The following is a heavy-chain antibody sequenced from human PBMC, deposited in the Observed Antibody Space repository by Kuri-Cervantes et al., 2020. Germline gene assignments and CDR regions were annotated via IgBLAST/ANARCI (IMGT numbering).Heavy chain of an antibody. CDR2: ISYDGSNK. D-gene: IGHD1-1*01. CDR3: ARGAGLERRADSYYYGMDV. J-gene: IGHJ6*02. Sequence: GVLLRRTCASSKVTLISYGMHWVRQAAGKGLEWVAVISYDGSNKYYADSVKGRFTISRDNSKNTLYLQMNSLKTEDTAVYYCARGAGLERRADSYYYGMDVWGQGTTVTVSS. V-gene: IGHV3-30*12. CDR1: KVTLISYG.